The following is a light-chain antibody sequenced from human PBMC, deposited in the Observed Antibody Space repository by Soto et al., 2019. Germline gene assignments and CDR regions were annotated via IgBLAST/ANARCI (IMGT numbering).Light chain of an antibody. V-gene: IGKV1-5*03. CDR1: QSISSW. Sequence: DIQMTQSPSTLSASVGDRVTITCRASQSISSWLAWYQQKPGKAPTLLIYKASSLESGVPSRFSGSGSVTEFTLTISSLQPDYFATYYCQQSWTFGQGTKVEIK. CDR2: KAS. CDR3: QQSWT. J-gene: IGKJ1*01.